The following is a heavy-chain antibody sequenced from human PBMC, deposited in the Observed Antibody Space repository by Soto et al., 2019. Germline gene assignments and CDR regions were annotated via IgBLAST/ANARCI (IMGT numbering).Heavy chain of an antibody. J-gene: IGHJ6*02. V-gene: IGHV4-59*01. CDR2: IYYSGST. CDR3: ARSREWELLPSYYYYGMDG. CDR1: GGSISSYY. D-gene: IGHD1-26*01. Sequence: QVQLQASGPGLVKPSETLSLTCTGSGGSISSYYWSWIRRPPGKGLEWIGYIYYSGSTNYNPSRKRRVTISVDTSKNQFSLKLSAVTAADTAVYYCARSREWELLPSYYYYGMDGWGQGTTVTVSS.